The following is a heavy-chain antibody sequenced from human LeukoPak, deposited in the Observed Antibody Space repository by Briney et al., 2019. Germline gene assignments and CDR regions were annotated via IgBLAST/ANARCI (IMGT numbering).Heavy chain of an antibody. Sequence: QPGGSLRLSCAASGFTVSSNYMSWVRQAPGKGLEWVSTIGNTETFYADSVTGRFTISRDNSKNTVYLHMNSLRVEDTAVYYYAKDWIQFNRVFDCFDSWGQGTLVTVSS. V-gene: IGHV3-53*01. CDR3: AKDWIQFNRVFDCFDS. D-gene: IGHD2-21*01. J-gene: IGHJ4*02. CDR1: GFTVSSNY. CDR2: IGNTET.